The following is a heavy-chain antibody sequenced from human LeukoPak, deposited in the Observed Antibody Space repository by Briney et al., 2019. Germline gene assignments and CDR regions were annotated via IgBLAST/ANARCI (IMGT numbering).Heavy chain of an antibody. CDR2: ISSSGSTI. Sequence: PGGSLRLSCAASGFTFSDYYMSWIRQAPGKGLEWVSYISSSGSTICYADSVKGRFTISRDNAKNSLSLQMRSLRAEDTAVYYCAREFRHGDHVPGYFEYWGQGTLVIVSS. CDR3: AREFRHGDHVPGYFEY. D-gene: IGHD4-17*01. J-gene: IGHJ4*02. CDR1: GFTFSDYY. V-gene: IGHV3-11*04.